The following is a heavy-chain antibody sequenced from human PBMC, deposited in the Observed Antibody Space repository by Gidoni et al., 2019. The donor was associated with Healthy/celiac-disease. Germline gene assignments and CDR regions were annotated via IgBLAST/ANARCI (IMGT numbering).Heavy chain of an antibody. Sequence: QVQLQQWGAGLLKPSETLSLTCAVYGGSFSGYYWSWIRQPPGKGLEWIGEINHSGSTNYNPSLKSRVTISVDTSKNQFSLKLSSVTAADTAVYYCARGTLRLVRYYYYYMDVWGKGTTVTVSS. CDR3: ARGTLRLVRYYYYYMDV. V-gene: IGHV4-34*01. D-gene: IGHD6-19*01. CDR1: GGSFSGYY. CDR2: INHSGST. J-gene: IGHJ6*03.